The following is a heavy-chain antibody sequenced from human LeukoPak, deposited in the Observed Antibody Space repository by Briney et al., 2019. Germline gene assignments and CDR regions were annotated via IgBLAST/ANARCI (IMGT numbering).Heavy chain of an antibody. CDR2: ISYDGSNK. Sequence: GGSLRLSCAASGFTFSSYGMHWVRQAPGKGLEWVAVISYDGSNKYYADSVKGRFTISRDNSKNTLYLQMNSLRAEDTAVYYCAKVWSKYQLETLDYWGQGTLVTVSS. J-gene: IGHJ4*02. D-gene: IGHD2-2*01. CDR1: GFTFSSYG. CDR3: AKVWSKYQLETLDY. V-gene: IGHV3-30*18.